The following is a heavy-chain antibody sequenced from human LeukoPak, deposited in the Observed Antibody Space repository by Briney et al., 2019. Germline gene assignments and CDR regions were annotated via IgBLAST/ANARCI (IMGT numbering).Heavy chain of an antibody. CDR2: INHSGST. Sequence: KPSETLSLTCAVYGGSFSGYYWSWIRQPPGKGLEWIGEINHSGSTNYNPSLKSRVTISVDTSKNQFSLKLSSVTAADTAVYYCAGAGHGIDHLFDYWGQGTLVTVSS. D-gene: IGHD1-20*01. V-gene: IGHV4-34*01. CDR1: GGSFSGYY. J-gene: IGHJ4*02. CDR3: AGAGHGIDHLFDY.